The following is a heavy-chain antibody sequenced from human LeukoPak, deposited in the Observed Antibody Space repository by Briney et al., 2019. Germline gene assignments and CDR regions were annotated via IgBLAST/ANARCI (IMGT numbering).Heavy chain of an antibody. J-gene: IGHJ3*02. D-gene: IGHD6-13*01. CDR1: GFTFSSYW. Sequence: GGSLRLSCAASGFTFSSYWMHWVRQAPGKGLVWVSRIKSDGSSTTYADSVEGRFTISRDNAKNTLYLQMNSLRAEDTAVYYCARRAAALDAFDIWGQGTMVTVSS. CDR2: IKSDGSST. CDR3: ARRAAALDAFDI. V-gene: IGHV3-74*01.